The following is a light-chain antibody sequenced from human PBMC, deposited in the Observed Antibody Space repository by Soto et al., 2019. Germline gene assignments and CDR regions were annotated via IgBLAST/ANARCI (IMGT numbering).Light chain of an antibody. V-gene: IGLV1-40*01. CDR3: QSYDSSLSGSVV. CDR2: GNS. CDR1: SSNIGAGYD. Sequence: QPVLTQPPSVSGAPGQRVTISCTGSSSNIGAGYDVHWYQQLPGTAPKLLIYGNSNRPSGVPDRFSGSKSGTSASLAITGLQDEDESDYYCQSYDSSLSGSVVFGGGTKVTDL. J-gene: IGLJ2*01.